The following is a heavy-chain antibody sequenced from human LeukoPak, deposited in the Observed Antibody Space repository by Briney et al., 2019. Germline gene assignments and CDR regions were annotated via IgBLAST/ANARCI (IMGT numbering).Heavy chain of an antibody. V-gene: IGHV4-61*02. CDR2: IYTSGST. CDR3: ARDSLDIVVVPAAMGGWFDP. Sequence: PSETLSLTCTVSGGSISSGSYYWSWIRQPAGKGLEWIGRIYTSGSTNYNPSLKSRVTISVDTSKNQFSLKLSSVTAADTAVYYCARDSLDIVVVPAAMGGWFDPWGQGTLVTVSS. J-gene: IGHJ5*02. CDR1: GGSISSGSYY. D-gene: IGHD2-2*01.